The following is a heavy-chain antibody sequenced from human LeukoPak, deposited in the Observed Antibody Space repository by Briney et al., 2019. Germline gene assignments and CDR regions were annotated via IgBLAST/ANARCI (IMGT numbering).Heavy chain of an antibody. Sequence: PGGSLRLSCAASGFTFSSYAMSWVRQAPGEGLEWVSAISGSCGSTYDADSVKGRFTISRDNSKNTLYLQMNSLRAEDTAVYYCAKGWTAMTPFVNWFDPWGQGTLVTVSS. D-gene: IGHD5-18*01. CDR1: GFTFSSYA. CDR3: AKGWTAMTPFVNWFDP. V-gene: IGHV3-23*01. CDR2: ISGSCGST. J-gene: IGHJ5*02.